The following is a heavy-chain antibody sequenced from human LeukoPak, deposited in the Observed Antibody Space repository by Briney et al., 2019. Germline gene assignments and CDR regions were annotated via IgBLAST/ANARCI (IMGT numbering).Heavy chain of an antibody. J-gene: IGHJ4*02. CDR3: VRGSGSGYDFDY. D-gene: IGHD5-12*01. Sequence: RASVKVSCKSSVHTFTAYYIHWVRQAPGQGLEWMGWINPYSGGTNYAQKFQGRVTMTRDTSISTAYMELSRLTSDDTAVYYCVRGSGSGYDFDYWGQGTLVTVSS. V-gene: IGHV1-2*02. CDR1: VHTFTAYY. CDR2: INPYSGGT.